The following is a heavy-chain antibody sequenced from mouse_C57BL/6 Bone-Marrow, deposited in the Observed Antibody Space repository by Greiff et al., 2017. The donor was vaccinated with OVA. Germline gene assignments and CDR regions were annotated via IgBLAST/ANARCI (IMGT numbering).Heavy chain of an antibody. CDR1: GYAFSSSW. CDR3: AREGYYGSSSAY. V-gene: IGHV1-82*01. CDR2: ISPGDGDI. D-gene: IGHD1-1*01. J-gene: IGHJ3*01. Sequence: VQLQQSGPELVKPGASVKISCKASGYAFSSSWMNWVKQRPGKGLEWIGRISPGDGDINYTGKFKGKATLTADKSSSTAYRQLSSLTSEDSAVYCCAREGYYGSSSAYWGQGTLVTVS.